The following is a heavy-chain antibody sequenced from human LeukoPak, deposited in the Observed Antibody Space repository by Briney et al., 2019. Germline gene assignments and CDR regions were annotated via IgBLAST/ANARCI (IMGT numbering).Heavy chain of an antibody. CDR2: MNTNSGHT. J-gene: IGHJ5*02. D-gene: IGHD3-22*01. CDR3: AREYSGYDSGTMIVVVVNWFDP. CDR1: GYTFTSYE. Sequence: GASVKVSCKASGYTFTSYEIIWVRQATGQGLEWMGWMNTNSGHTAYAQKFQGRVTMTAITSISTAYLELSSLGSEDTGVYYCAREYSGYDSGTMIVVVVNWFDPWGQGTLVTVSS. V-gene: IGHV1-8*01.